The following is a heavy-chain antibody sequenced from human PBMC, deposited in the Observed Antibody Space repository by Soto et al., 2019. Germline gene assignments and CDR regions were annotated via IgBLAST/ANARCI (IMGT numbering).Heavy chain of an antibody. CDR2: ISSSSSTI. CDR1: GFTFSSYS. CDR3: ARALRYCSSTSCAESDY. V-gene: IGHV3-48*01. J-gene: IGHJ4*02. D-gene: IGHD2-2*01. Sequence: EVQLVESGGGLVQPGGSLRLSCAASGFTFSSYSMNWVRQAPGKGLEWVSYISSSSSTIYYADSVKGRFTISRDNAKNSLYLQMNSLRAEDTAVYYCARALRYCSSTSCAESDYWGQGTLVTVSS.